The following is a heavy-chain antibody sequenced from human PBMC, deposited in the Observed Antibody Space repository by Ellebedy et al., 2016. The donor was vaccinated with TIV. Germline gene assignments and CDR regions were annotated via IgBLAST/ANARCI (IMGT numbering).Heavy chain of an antibody. Sequence: GESLKISCKGSGYSFTTYWIGWVRQMPGKGLEWMGTIYPGDSDTHYSPSFQGQVIISADKSISTAYLQWSSLKASDTAMYYCARRRSGSPFDPWGQGTLVTVSS. CDR1: GYSFTTYW. J-gene: IGHJ5*02. CDR2: IYPGDSDT. V-gene: IGHV5-51*01. D-gene: IGHD1-26*01. CDR3: ARRRSGSPFDP.